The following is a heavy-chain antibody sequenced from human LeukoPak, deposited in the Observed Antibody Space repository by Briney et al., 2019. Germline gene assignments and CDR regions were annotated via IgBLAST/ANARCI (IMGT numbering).Heavy chain of an antibody. J-gene: IGHJ3*02. CDR1: GYTFTNYD. D-gene: IGHD2-21*02. CDR3: ARVCGGDCYHYDAFDI. Sequence: ALVKVSCKASGYTFTNYDINWVRQATGQGLEWMGWMNPNSGNTGYAQKFQGRVTITRNTSISTAYMGLSSLRSADTAVYYCARVCGGDCYHYDAFDIWGQGTMVTVSS. V-gene: IGHV1-8*03. CDR2: MNPNSGNT.